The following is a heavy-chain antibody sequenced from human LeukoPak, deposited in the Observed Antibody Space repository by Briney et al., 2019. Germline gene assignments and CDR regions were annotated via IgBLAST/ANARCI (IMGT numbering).Heavy chain of an antibody. CDR2: IYTSGST. CDR1: GGSISSGSYY. V-gene: IGHV4-61*02. Sequence: SETLSLTCTVSGGSISSGSYYWSWIRQPAGKGLEWIGRIYTSGSTNYNPSLKSRVTISVDTSKNQFSLKLSSVTAADTAVYYCARFDCSSTSCAGGWFDPWGQGTLVTVSS. J-gene: IGHJ5*02. D-gene: IGHD2-2*01. CDR3: ARFDCSSTSCAGGWFDP.